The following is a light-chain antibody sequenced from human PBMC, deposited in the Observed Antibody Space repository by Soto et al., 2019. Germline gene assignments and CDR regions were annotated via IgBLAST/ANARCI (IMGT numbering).Light chain of an antibody. CDR1: QSVSSD. CDR2: GAS. J-gene: IGKJ4*01. Sequence: EIVMTQSPSTLSVSAGERSTLWCSAIQSVSSDLAWYQQKPGQAPRLLIFGASTRATDIPARFSGSGSGTEFTLTISSLQSEDFAVYYCQQYSTWPPALTFGGGTKVDI. CDR3: QQYSTWPPALT. V-gene: IGKV3-15*01.